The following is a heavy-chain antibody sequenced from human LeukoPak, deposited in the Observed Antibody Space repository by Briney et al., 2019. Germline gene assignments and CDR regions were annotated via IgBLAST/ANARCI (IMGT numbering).Heavy chain of an antibody. V-gene: IGHV4-38-2*01. D-gene: IGHD3-10*01. CDR2: IYHSGST. Sequence: PSETLSLTCAVSGYSINNGYYWGWVRQPPGKGLEWIGSIYHSGSTYYNPSLKSRVTISVDTSKNQFSLKLSSVTAADTAVYYCARIGGFCGFGELCLDYWGQGTLVTVSS. CDR3: ARIGGFCGFGELCLDY. CDR1: GYSINNGYY. J-gene: IGHJ4*02.